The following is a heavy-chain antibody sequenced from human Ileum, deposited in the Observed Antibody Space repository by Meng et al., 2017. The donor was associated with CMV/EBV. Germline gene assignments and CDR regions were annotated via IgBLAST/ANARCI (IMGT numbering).Heavy chain of an antibody. CDR3: ARGQTVRGFEY. V-gene: IGHV4-4*07. Sequence: QPDRREPGPGLVKPSETLSLTCTVSSASISPYYWNWIRQPAGKGLEWIGRIYTGGPTDYNPSLKSRVTMSVDTSKNQFFLNLSSVTAADTAVYYCARGQTVRGFEYWGLGILVTVSS. D-gene: IGHD3-10*01. CDR1: SASISPYY. CDR2: IYTGGPT. J-gene: IGHJ4*02.